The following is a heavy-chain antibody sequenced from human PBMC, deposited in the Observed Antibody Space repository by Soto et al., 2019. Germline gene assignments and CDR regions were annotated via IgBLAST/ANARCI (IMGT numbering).Heavy chain of an antibody. CDR2: ISYDGSNK. CDR3: AKDVGSKGYYYYGMDV. V-gene: IGHV3-30*18. CDR1: GFIFSSYG. J-gene: IGHJ6*02. Sequence: GWSLRLSCIASGFIFSSYGMHWVRQAPGKGLEWVAVISYDGSNKCDTDSVKGRFTISRDNSKNTLYLQMNNLRTDDTAVYYCAKDVGSKGYYYYGMDVWGQGTTVTVSS. D-gene: IGHD1-26*01.